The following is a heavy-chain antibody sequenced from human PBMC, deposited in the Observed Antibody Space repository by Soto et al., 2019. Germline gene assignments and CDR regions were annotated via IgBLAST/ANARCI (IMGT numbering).Heavy chain of an antibody. V-gene: IGHV3-23*01. J-gene: IGHJ4*02. CDR1: GFTFRSYA. D-gene: IGHD4-17*01. Sequence: GGSLRLSCAASGFTFRSYAMSWVRQAPGKGLEWVSAISGSGGSTYYADSVKGRFTISRDNTENMLSLQMNSLRAEDTAVYYCAKDDGGDYSKGYFDSWGQGTLVTVSS. CDR2: ISGSGGST. CDR3: AKDDGGDYSKGYFDS.